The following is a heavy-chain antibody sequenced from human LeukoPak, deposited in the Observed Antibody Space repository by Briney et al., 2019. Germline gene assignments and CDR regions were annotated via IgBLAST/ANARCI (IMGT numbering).Heavy chain of an antibody. CDR2: IYSGWST. J-gene: IGHJ4*02. V-gene: IGHV3-53*01. CDR1: GFTVCSNY. CDR3: TTIQLWSKEYYFDY. D-gene: IGHD5-18*01. Sequence: GGSLRLSRAASGFTVCSNYMSWVRQAPGRGLEWGSVIYSGWSTDYADSVKGRCTTSRDNSKNTLYIQMNSMRAEDTAVYYCTTIQLWSKEYYFDYWGQGTLVTVSS.